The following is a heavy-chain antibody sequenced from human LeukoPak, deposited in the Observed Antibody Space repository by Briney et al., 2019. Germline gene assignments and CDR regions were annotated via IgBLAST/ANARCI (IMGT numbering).Heavy chain of an antibody. D-gene: IGHD5-18*01. CDR2: IYYSGST. V-gene: IGHV4-59*01. Sequence: SSETLSLPCTVSGGSISSYYWSWIRQPPGKGLEWIGYIYYSGSTNYNPSLKSRVTISVDTSKNQFSLKLTSVTAADTAVYYCARTTEGGYTYGYFYYYYMDVWGKGTTVTISS. CDR3: ARTTEGGYTYGYFYYYYMDV. CDR1: GGSISSYY. J-gene: IGHJ6*03.